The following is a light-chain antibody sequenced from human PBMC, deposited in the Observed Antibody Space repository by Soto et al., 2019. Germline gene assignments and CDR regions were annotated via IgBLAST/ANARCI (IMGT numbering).Light chain of an antibody. CDR1: SSDVGRYNL. V-gene: IGLV2-23*01. CDR2: VGS. CDR3: VSYAGSSTWV. Sequence: QSALTQPASVSGSPGQSITLSCTCTSSDVGRYNLVSWYQQHPGKAPKLMVYVGSKPPSGVSNRFSGSKSGNTDSLTISGRQAEEEADYYCVSYAGSSTWVFGRRTKLTVL. J-gene: IGLJ3*02.